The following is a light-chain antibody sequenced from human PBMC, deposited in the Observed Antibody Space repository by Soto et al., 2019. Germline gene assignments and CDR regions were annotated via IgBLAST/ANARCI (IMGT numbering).Light chain of an antibody. Sequence: EIVLTQSPGTLSLSPGERATLSCTTSQTVYHGHLAWYQPKPGQAPRLLIYGSSTRAAGIPDRFSGIESGTGFTLTISSLEPEDLAVYYGQQYVSSPRTFGQATKVDIK. CDR2: GSS. V-gene: IGKV3-20*01. CDR3: QQYVSSPRT. CDR1: QTVYHGH. J-gene: IGKJ1*01.